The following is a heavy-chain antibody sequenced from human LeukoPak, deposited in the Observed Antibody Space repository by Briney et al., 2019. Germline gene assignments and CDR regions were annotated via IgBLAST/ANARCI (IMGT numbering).Heavy chain of an antibody. J-gene: IGHJ5*02. D-gene: IGHD2-2*01. Sequence: PSETLSLTCTVSGYSISSGYYWGWTRQPPGKGLEWIESIYHSGSTYYNPSLKSRVTISVDTSKNQFSLKLSSVTAADTAVYYCARVGKGSSTRDWFDPWGQGTLVTVSS. CDR2: IYHSGST. CDR1: GYSISSGYY. V-gene: IGHV4-38-2*02. CDR3: ARVGKGSSTRDWFDP.